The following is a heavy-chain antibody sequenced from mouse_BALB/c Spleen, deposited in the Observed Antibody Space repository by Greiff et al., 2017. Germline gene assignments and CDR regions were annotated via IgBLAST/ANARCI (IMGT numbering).Heavy chain of an antibody. CDR1: GFTFSSFG. Sequence: EVQGVESGGGLVQPGGSRKLSCAASGFTFSSFGMHWVRQAPEKGLEWVAYINSGSSTIYYADTVRGRFTISRDNPKNTLFLQMTSLRSEDTAMYYCARGYGYYGAMDYWGQGTSVTVSS. CDR3: ARGYGYYGAMDY. D-gene: IGHD2-3*01. V-gene: IGHV5-17*02. CDR2: INSGSSTI. J-gene: IGHJ4*01.